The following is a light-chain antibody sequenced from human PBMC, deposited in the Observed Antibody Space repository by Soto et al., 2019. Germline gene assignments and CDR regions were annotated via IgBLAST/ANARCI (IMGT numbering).Light chain of an antibody. V-gene: IGLV1-44*01. CDR2: NNN. CDR1: SSNIGSNT. J-gene: IGLJ2*01. Sequence: QSVLTQPRSASGTPGQRVTISCSGSSSNIGSNTVNWYQQLPGTAPKLLISNNNQRPSGVPDRFSGSKSGTSASLAISGLQSEDEATYYCGTWDYDLRGVIFGGGTKLTVL. CDR3: GTWDYDLRGVI.